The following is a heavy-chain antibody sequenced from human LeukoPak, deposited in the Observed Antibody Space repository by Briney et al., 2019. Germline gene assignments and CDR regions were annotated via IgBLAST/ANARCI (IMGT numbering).Heavy chain of an antibody. V-gene: IGHV3-23*01. J-gene: IGHJ4*02. Sequence: GGSLRPSCAASGFTFSSYAMSWVRQAPGKGLEWVSAISGSGGSTYYADSVKGRFTISRGNSKNTLYLQMNSLRAEDTAVYYCAKDQSNWNEGFDYWGQGTLVTVSS. CDR3: AKDQSNWNEGFDY. CDR1: GFTFSSYA. CDR2: ISGSGGST. D-gene: IGHD1-1*01.